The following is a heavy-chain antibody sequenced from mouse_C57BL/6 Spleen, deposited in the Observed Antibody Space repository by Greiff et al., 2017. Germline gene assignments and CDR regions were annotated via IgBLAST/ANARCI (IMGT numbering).Heavy chain of an antibody. D-gene: IGHD1-1*01. J-gene: IGHJ2*01. CDR1: GFNIKNNY. V-gene: IGHV14-3*01. CDR2: IDPANGNT. Sequence: VQLQQSVAELVRPGASVKLSCTASGFNIKNNYMHWVKQRPEQGLEWIGRIDPANGNTKYAPKFQGKATITADTSSNTAYLQLSSLTSADTAIYYCASEGVYAVDYWGQGTTLTFSS. CDR3: ASEGVYAVDY.